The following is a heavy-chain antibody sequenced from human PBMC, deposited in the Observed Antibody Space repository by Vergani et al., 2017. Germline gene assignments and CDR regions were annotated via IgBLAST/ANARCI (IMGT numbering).Heavy chain of an antibody. CDR1: GFTFSIYA. CDR3: AKDLEVTTVTTEYYYYYYGMDV. V-gene: IGHV3-23*01. Sequence: EVQLLESGGGLVQPGGSLRLSCAASGFTFSIYAMSWVRQPPGKGLEWVSSISGSGGSTYYADSVKGRFTISRDNSKNTLYLQMNSLRAEDTAVYYCAKDLEVTTVTTEYYYYYYGMDVWGQGP. D-gene: IGHD4-17*01. J-gene: IGHJ6*02. CDR2: ISGSGGST.